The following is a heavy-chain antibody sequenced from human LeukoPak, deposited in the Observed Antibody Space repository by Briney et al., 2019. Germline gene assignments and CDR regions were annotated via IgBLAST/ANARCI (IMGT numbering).Heavy chain of an antibody. D-gene: IGHD6-19*01. CDR2: ISGDGGST. Sequence: PGGSLRLSCAAPGFMFHDYAIHWVRRALGKGLEWVSLISGDGGSTFYADSVKGRFTISRDNSKNSLYLQMNSLRSDDTALYYCARESESSGWYDYWGQGTLVTVSS. V-gene: IGHV3-43*02. CDR3: ARESESSGWYDY. CDR1: GFMFHDYA. J-gene: IGHJ4*02.